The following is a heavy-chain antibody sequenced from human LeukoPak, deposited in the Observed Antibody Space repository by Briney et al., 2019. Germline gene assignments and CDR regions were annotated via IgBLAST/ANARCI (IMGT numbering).Heavy chain of an antibody. Sequence: SETLSLTCTVSGGSISSTTYYWGWIRRPPGKGLEWIGSIYYSGSTYYNPSLKSRVTVSVDTSKNQFSLILNSVTAADTAVYYCVRGSTLRHYQYWGQGTLVTVSS. CDR1: GGSISSTTYY. CDR3: VRGSTLRHYQY. D-gene: IGHD3-16*01. V-gene: IGHV4-39*01. J-gene: IGHJ4*02. CDR2: IYYSGST.